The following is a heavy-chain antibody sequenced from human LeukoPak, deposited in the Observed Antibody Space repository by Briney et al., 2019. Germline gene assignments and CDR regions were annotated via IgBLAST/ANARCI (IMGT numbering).Heavy chain of an antibody. CDR1: GYTFTGYY. CDR2: INPNSGGT. J-gene: IGHJ4*02. Sequence: GASVKVSCKASGYTFTGYYMHWVRQAPGQGLEWMGWINPNSGGTNYAQKFQGRVTMTRDTSISTAYMELSRLRSDDTAVYYCARGISGTAMVNFDYWGQGTLVTVSS. CDR3: ARGISGTAMVNFDY. D-gene: IGHD5-18*01. V-gene: IGHV1-2*02.